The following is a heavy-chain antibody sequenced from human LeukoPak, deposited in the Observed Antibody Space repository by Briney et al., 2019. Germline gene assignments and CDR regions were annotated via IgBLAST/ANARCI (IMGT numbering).Heavy chain of an antibody. Sequence: GGSLRLSCAASGFRFGSFWMTWIRQAPGKGLEWVGHIKEDGSRTNYIDSVTGRFTISRDNTKDSLYLQMNSLRAEDTAVYFCVRDVEWFHFDSWGQGILVTVSS. CDR1: GFRFGSFW. V-gene: IGHV3-7*01. J-gene: IGHJ4*02. CDR2: IKEDGSRT. D-gene: IGHD3-3*01. CDR3: VRDVEWFHFDS.